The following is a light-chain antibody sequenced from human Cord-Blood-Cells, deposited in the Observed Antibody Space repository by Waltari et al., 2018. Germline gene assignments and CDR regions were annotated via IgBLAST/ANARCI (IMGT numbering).Light chain of an antibody. V-gene: IGKV1-33*01. CDR1: QDISNY. Sequence: DIQMTQSPSSLSASVGDRVTITCQASQDISNYLNWYQQKPGKAPKLLIYDASKLETGVPSRFSGSESGTDFTFTIRSLQPEDIATYYCQQYDNLPITFGQGTRLEIK. CDR2: DAS. CDR3: QQYDNLPIT. J-gene: IGKJ5*01.